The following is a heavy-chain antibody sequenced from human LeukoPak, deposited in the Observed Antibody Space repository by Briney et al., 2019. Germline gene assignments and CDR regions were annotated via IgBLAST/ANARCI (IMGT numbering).Heavy chain of an antibody. CDR2: IRYDGSNK. CDR1: GFSLRDYS. V-gene: IGHV3-30*02. CDR3: AKDYG. J-gene: IGHJ4*02. D-gene: IGHD3-16*01. Sequence: GGSLRLSCAASGFSLRDYSMDWVRQAPGKGLEWVAFIRYDGSNKYYADSVKGRFTISRDNSKNTLYLQMNSLRAEDTAVYYCAKDYGWGQGTLVTVSS.